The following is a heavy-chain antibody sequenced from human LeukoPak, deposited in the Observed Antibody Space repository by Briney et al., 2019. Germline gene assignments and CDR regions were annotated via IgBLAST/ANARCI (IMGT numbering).Heavy chain of an antibody. D-gene: IGHD2-2*01. J-gene: IGHJ6*03. CDR3: ARAGPVPAPTYYYMDV. CDR2: INHSGST. V-gene: IGHV4-34*01. Sequence: PSETLSLTCAVYGGSFSGYYWSWTRQPPGKGLEWIGEINHSGSTNYNPSLKSRVTISVDTSKNQFSLKLSSVTAADTAVYYCARAGPVPAPTYYYMDVWGKGTTVTVSS. CDR1: GGSFSGYY.